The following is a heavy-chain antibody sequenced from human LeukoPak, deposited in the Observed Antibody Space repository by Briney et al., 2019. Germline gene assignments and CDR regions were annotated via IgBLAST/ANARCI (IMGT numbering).Heavy chain of an antibody. J-gene: IGHJ2*01. CDR2: FNPEDGET. D-gene: IGHD6-6*01. CDR3: ATSQYSLVGYYWYFDL. Sequence: ASVKVSCKVSGYTLTELSMHWVRQAPGKGLEWMGGFNPEDGETIYAQKFQGRVTMTEDTSTDTAYMELSSLRSEDTAVYYCATSQYSLVGYYWYFDLWGRGTLVTVSS. CDR1: GYTLTELS. V-gene: IGHV1-24*01.